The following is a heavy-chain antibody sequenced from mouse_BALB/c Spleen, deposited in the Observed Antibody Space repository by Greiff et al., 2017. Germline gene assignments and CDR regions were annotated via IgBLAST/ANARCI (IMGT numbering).Heavy chain of an antibody. V-gene: IGHV1-4*01. J-gene: IGHJ4*01. CDR3: SRPFPPATAMDY. CDR2: INPSSGYT. D-gene: IGHD3-1*01. CDR1: GYTFTSYT. Sequence: QVQLQQSGAELARPGASVKMSCKASGYTFTSYTMHWVKQRPGQGLEWIGYINPSSGYTNYNQKFKDKATLTADKSSSTAYMQLSSLTSEDSAVYYCSRPFPPATAMDYWGQGTSGTVSS.